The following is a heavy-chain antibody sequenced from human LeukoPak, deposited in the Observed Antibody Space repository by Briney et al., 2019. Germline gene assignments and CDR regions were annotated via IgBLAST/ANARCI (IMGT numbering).Heavy chain of an antibody. J-gene: IGHJ4*02. CDR2: IYYSGST. V-gene: IGHV4-61*01. CDR3: ARPIRGYNYGFDY. CDR1: GVSVSSSSYY. D-gene: IGHD5-18*01. Sequence: PSETLSLTCTVSGVSVSSSSYYWSWIRQPPGKGLEWIGYIYYSGSTNYNPSLKSRVTISVDTSKNQFSLKLSSVTAADTAVYYCARPIRGYNYGFDYWGQGTLVTVSS.